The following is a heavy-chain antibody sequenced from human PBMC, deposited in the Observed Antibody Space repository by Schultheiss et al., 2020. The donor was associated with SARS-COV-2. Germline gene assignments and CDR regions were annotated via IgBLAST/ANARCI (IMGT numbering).Heavy chain of an antibody. J-gene: IGHJ4*02. V-gene: IGHV3-30-3*01. Sequence: GESLKISCAASGFTFSSYAMHWVRQAPGKGLEWVAVISYDGSNKYYADSVKGRFTISRDNSKNTLYLQMNSLRAEDTAVYYCTRPAQDYWGQGTLVTVSS. CDR1: GFTFSSYA. CDR2: ISYDGSNK. CDR3: TRPAQDY.